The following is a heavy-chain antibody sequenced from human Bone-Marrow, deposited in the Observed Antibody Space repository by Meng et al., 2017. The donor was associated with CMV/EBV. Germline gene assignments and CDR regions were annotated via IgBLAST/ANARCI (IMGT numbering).Heavy chain of an antibody. CDR2: INWNGGST. J-gene: IGHJ4*02. V-gene: IGHV3-20*04. CDR1: GFTFSSYS. Sequence: GGSLRLSCAASGFTFSSYSMNWVRQAPGKGLEWVSGINWNGGSTGYADSVKGRFTISRDNAKNSLYLQMNSLRAEDTAVYYCARVWGYSYGPHYFDYWGQGTLVTVSS. CDR3: ARVWGYSYGPHYFDY. D-gene: IGHD5-18*01.